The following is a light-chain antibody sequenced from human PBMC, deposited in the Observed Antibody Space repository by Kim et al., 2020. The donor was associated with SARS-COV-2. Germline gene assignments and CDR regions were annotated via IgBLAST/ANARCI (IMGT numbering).Light chain of an antibody. V-gene: IGLV3-19*01. Sequence: SSELTQDPAVSVALGQTVRITCQGDSLRSYYASWYQQKPGQAPVLVISGKNNRPSGTPDRFSGSSSGNTASLTITGAQAEDEADYYCNSRESRGNHLVFG. CDR3: NSRESRGNHLV. CDR1: SLRSYY. J-gene: IGLJ2*01. CDR2: GKN.